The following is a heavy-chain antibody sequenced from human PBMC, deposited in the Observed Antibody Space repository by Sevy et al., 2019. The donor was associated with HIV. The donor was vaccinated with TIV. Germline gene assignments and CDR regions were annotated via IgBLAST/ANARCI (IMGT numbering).Heavy chain of an antibody. CDR3: AKDINRGCDGVNCYSYYYYFYGLDV. CDR2: VSWNSRYI. CDR1: GFPFNDHA. Sequence: GGSLRLSCAASGFPFNDHAMHWIRQVPGKGLEWVSCVSWNSRYIGYADSVKGRFTISRDNARHFLYLEMNSLRPEDTALYYCAKDINRGCDGVNCYSYYYYFYGLDVWGQGTTVTAS. D-gene: IGHD2-21*01. V-gene: IGHV3-9*01. J-gene: IGHJ6*02.